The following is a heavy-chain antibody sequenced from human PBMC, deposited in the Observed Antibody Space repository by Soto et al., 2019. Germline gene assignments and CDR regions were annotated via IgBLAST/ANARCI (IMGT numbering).Heavy chain of an antibody. D-gene: IGHD2-15*01. CDR1: GFTFSSYG. CDR2: ISYDGSNK. J-gene: IGHJ4*02. CDR3: ANVGGGYCSGGSCFDY. Sequence: QVQLVESGGGVVQPGRSLRLSCAASGFTFSSYGMHWVRQAPGKGLEWVAVISYDGSNKYYADSVKGRFTISRDNSKNPLYLQMTSLSAEDTAVYYCANVGGGYCSGGSCFDYWGQGTLVTVSS. V-gene: IGHV3-30*18.